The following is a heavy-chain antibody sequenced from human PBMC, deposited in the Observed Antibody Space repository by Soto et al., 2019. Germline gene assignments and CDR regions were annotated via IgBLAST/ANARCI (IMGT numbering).Heavy chain of an antibody. V-gene: IGHV1-18*01. Sequence: QVHLMQSGAEVKKPGASVKVSCKASGYTFTNYGISWVRQAPGEGLEWVGWINTSNDNKLYAQKLQGRLTLTTDTSTSTAYMDLTTLRSDDTAVYFCARDPGAASFDFWAQGTLVTVSS. CDR1: GYTFTNYG. D-gene: IGHD2-15*01. CDR3: ARDPGAASFDF. J-gene: IGHJ4*02. CDR2: INTSNDNK.